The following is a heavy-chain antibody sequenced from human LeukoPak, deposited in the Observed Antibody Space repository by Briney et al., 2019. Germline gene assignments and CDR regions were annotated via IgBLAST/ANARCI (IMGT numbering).Heavy chain of an antibody. CDR3: ARRTGYYDGFDY. CDR1: DGSIGSYY. V-gene: IGHV4-59*01. CDR2: IYYTGST. D-gene: IGHD3/OR15-3a*01. Sequence: PSETLSLPCTVSDGSIGSYYWSWIRQPPGKGLEWIGYIYYTGSTNYNPSLKSRVTISVDTSKNQFSLKLSSVTAADTAVYYCARRTGYYDGFDYWGQGTLVTVSS. J-gene: IGHJ4*02.